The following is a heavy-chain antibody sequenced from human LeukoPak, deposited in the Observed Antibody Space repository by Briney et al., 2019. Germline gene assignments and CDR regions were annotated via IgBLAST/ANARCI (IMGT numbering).Heavy chain of an antibody. CDR2: INHSGST. CDR1: GGSFSGYY. J-gene: IGHJ3*02. V-gene: IGHV4-34*01. CDR3: ARPQTNVLLWFGESWGAFDI. D-gene: IGHD3-10*01. Sequence: SETLSLTCAVYGGSFSGYYWSWIRQPPGKGLEWIGEINHSGSTNYNPSLKSRVTISVDTSKNQFSLKLSSMTAADTAVYYCARPQTNVLLWFGESWGAFDIWGQGTMVTVSS.